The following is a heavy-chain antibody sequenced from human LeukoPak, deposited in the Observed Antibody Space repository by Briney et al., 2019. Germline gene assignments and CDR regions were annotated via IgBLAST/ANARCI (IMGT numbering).Heavy chain of an antibody. D-gene: IGHD2-15*01. CDR2: ISDSGTLT. CDR1: GFAFTRQA. J-gene: IGHJ4*02. Sequence: PGGSLRLSCAASGFAFTRQAMGWVSHAPGKGLEWVSVISDSGTLTYYADSVKGRFTISGDNSKNTLFLEMNSLRAEDTAIYYCAKDARRTNGWYFFDSWGPGTLVTVSS. CDR3: AKDARRTNGWYFFDS. V-gene: IGHV3-23*01.